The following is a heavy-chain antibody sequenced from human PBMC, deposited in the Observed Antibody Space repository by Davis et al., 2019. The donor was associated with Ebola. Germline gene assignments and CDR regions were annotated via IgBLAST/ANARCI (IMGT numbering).Heavy chain of an antibody. CDR1: GFIFSTYV. D-gene: IGHD4-17*01. CDR2: ISGSGGST. Sequence: GGSLRLSCSASGFIFSTYVTSWVRQAPGKGLEWVSAISGSGGSTYYADSVKGRFTISRDNSKNTLYLQMNSLRAEDTAVYYCAKAKTTVTTYGDYWGQGTLVTVSS. CDR3: AKAKTTVTTYGDY. V-gene: IGHV3-23*01. J-gene: IGHJ4*02.